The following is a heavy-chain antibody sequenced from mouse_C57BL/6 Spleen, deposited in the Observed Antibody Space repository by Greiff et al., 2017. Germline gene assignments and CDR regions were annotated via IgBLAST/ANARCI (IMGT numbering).Heavy chain of an antibody. D-gene: IGHD2-4*01. CDR2: INPYNGGT. CDR1: GYTFTDYY. CDR3: ARPLDYDYWYFDV. Sequence: EVQLQQSGPVLVKPGASVKMSCKASGYTFTDYYMNWVKQSHGKSLEWIGVINPYNGGTSYNQKFKGKATLTVDKSSSTAYMELNSLTSEDSAVYDCARPLDYDYWYFDVWGTGTTVTVSS. J-gene: IGHJ1*03. V-gene: IGHV1-19*01.